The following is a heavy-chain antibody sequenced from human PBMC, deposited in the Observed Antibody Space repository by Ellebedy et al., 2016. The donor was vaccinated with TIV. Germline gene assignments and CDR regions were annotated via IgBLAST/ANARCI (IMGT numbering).Heavy chain of an antibody. CDR3: ARSDSGGYKDDAFEI. J-gene: IGHJ3*02. CDR1: GFTFSIYS. V-gene: IGHV3-48*02. CDR2: LSRSGNTI. D-gene: IGHD1-26*01. Sequence: GGSLRLXCAASGFTFSIYSMNWVRQAPGKGLEWVSYLSRSGNTIYYADSVNGRFTISRDIAKNSVDLQMNSLRDEDTGIYYCARSDSGGYKDDAFEIWGQGTMVTVSS.